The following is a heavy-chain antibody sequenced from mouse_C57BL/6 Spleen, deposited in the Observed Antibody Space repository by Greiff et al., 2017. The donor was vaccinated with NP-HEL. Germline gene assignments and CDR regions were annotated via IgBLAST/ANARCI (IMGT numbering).Heavy chain of an antibody. J-gene: IGHJ2*01. D-gene: IGHD1-1*01. CDR1: GYTFTSYW. CDR3: ARRGYGSSYDY. CDR2: IDPSDSYT. Sequence: QVQLQQPGAELVKPGASVKLSCKASGYTFTSYWMQWVKQRPGQGLEWIGEIDPSDSYTNYNQKFKGKATLTVDTSSSTAYMQRSSLTSEDSAVYYCARRGYGSSYDYWGQGTTLTVSS. V-gene: IGHV1-50*01.